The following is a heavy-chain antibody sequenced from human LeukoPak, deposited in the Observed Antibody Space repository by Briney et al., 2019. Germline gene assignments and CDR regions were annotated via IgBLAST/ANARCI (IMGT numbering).Heavy chain of an antibody. CDR3: AELGITMIGGV. J-gene: IGHJ6*04. Sequence: GGSLRLSCGASGFTFSSYGMSWVRQALGKGLEWVSSISDSGDRTFYADSVKGRFTISRDNAKNSLYLQMNSLRAEDTAVYYCAELGITMIGGVWGKGTTVTISS. CDR1: GFTFSSYG. V-gene: IGHV3-23*01. CDR2: ISDSGDRT. D-gene: IGHD3-10*02.